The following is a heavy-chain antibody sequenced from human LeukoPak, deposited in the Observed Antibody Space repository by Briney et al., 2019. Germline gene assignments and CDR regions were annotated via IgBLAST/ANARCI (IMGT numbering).Heavy chain of an antibody. CDR3: ARLHYYDSSGYYDY. CDR1: GFTFSSYE. Sequence: GGSLRLSCAASGFTFSSYEMNWVRQAPGKGLEWVSYISSSGSTIYYADSVKGRFTISRDNAKNSLYLQMNSLRAEDTALYYCARLHYYDSSGYYDYWGQGTLVTVSS. CDR2: ISSSGSTI. V-gene: IGHV3-48*03. D-gene: IGHD3-22*01. J-gene: IGHJ4*02.